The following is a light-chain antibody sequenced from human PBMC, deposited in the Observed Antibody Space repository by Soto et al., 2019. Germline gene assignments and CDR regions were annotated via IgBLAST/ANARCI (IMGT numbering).Light chain of an antibody. J-gene: IGKJ1*01. Sequence: DIQMTQSPSSLSASLGDRVTITCRASQTISSYLNWYQQKPGRAPKLLIYAASNLESGVPSRLSGSGSGTDFTLTISCLQSEDFATYYCQQYYSFPWKFGQGTKVDIK. CDR2: AAS. CDR3: QQYYSFPWK. V-gene: IGKV1-39*01. CDR1: QTISSY.